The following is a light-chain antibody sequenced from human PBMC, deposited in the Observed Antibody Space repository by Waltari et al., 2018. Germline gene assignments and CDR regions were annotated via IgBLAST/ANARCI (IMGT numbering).Light chain of an antibody. CDR3: QQYHQRPPWT. Sequence: ETVLTQSPGILSVSPGERATLSCRASQSVTTNLAWYQQKPGLVPRVLIYDVSTRAAGVPARFSGSGSGTEFTLTISSLQSEDFAVYYCQQYHQRPPWTFGPGTKVEMK. CDR1: QSVTTN. V-gene: IGKV3-15*01. J-gene: IGKJ1*01. CDR2: DVS.